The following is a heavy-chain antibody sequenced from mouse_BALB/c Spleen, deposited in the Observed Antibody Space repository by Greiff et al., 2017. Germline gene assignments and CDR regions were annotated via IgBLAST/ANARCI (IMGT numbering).Heavy chain of an antibody. CDR1: GYAFTNYL. D-gene: IGHD3-2*02. V-gene: IGHV1-54*03. Sequence: VKLQESGAELVRPGTSVKVSCKASGYAFTNYLIEWVKQRPGQGLEWIGVINPGSGGTNYNEKFKGKATLTADKSSSTAYMQLSSLTSDDSAVYFCARSAARLLWYFDVWGAGTTVTVSS. CDR3: ARSAARLLWYFDV. J-gene: IGHJ1*01. CDR2: INPGSGGT.